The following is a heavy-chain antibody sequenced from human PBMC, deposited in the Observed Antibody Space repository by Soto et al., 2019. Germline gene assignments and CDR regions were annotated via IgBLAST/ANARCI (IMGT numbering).Heavy chain of an antibody. CDR1: GFSFSSYG. CDR3: ATTIYSSGWSRDY. CDR2: ISYDVTNK. J-gene: IGHJ4*02. V-gene: IGHV3-30*03. D-gene: IGHD6-19*01. Sequence: GGSLRLSCAASGFSFSSYGMHWVRQAPGKGLEWVAVISYDVTNKYYADSVKGRVTISVDTSKNQFSLKLSSVTAADTAVYYCATTIYSSGWSRDYWGQGTLVTVSS.